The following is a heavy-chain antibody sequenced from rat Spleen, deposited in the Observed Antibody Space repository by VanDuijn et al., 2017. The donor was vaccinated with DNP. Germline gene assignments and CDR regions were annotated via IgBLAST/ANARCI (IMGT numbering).Heavy chain of an antibody. Sequence: EVQLVESGGGLVQPGRSLKLSCVASGFTFNNYWMAWIRQVPGKGLEWVASIPSRGGNSYYRESVKGRFTISRDNTKSTLYLQMDSLWSEETATYYCVRHLSRSYAMDAWGQGTSVTVSS. CDR3: VRHLSRSYAMDA. J-gene: IGHJ4*01. CDR2: IPSRGGNS. V-gene: IGHV5-31*01. CDR1: GFTFNNYW.